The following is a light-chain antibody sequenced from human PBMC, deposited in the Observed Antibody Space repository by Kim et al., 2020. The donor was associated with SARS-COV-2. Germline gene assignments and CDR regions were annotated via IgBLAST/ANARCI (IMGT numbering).Light chain of an antibody. Sequence: GQTLTISCPGTSSHMGSDPVNCYQQLPGTAPNLLIDSNDQRPPGVPDRFSGSNYGTYASLAISGLQSEDEADYYCAAWDESLNGWVFGGGTQLTVL. V-gene: IGLV1-44*01. CDR3: AAWDESLNGWV. CDR1: SSHMGSDP. CDR2: SND. J-gene: IGLJ3*02.